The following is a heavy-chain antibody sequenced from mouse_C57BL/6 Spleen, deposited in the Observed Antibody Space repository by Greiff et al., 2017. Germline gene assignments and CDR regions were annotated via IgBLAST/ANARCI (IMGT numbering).Heavy chain of an antibody. CDR1: GYTFTSYW. J-gene: IGHJ2*01. V-gene: IGHV1-7*01. CDR2: INPSSGYT. Sequence: VQLQQSGAELAKPGASVKLSCKASGYTFTSYWMHWVKQRPGQGLEWIGYINPSSGYTKYNQKFKDKATLTADKSSRTAYMQLSSLTYEDSAVYYCARLFITTVVAHSGYWGQGTTLTVSS. CDR3: ARLFITTVVAHSGY. D-gene: IGHD1-1*01.